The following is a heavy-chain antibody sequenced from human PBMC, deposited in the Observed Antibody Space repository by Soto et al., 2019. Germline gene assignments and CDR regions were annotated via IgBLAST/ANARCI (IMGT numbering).Heavy chain of an antibody. CDR1: GYTITGYW. V-gene: IGHV5-51*01. CDR2: IYPDDSDT. CDR3: ARHSSYRAAMDV. J-gene: IGHJ6*02. D-gene: IGHD1-26*01. Sequence: PGQPLKISCKGSGYTITGYWIAWVRQVPGKGLEWMGLIYPDDSDTRYSPSFQGHVTISADKSISTAYLQWSSLKASDTAMYYCARHSSYRAAMDVWGQGTTVTVSS.